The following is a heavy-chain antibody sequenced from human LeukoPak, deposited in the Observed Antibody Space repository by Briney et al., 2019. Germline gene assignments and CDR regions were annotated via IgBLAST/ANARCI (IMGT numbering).Heavy chain of an antibody. J-gene: IGHJ4*02. V-gene: IGHV4-61*01. CDR3: ARSSIAARWFDY. Sequence: SETLSLTCTVSGGSFSSGSYYWSWIRQPPGKGLEWIGYIYYSGSTNYNPSLKSRVTISVDTSKNQFSLKLSSVTAADTAVYYCARSSIAARWFDYWGQGTLVTVSS. D-gene: IGHD6-6*01. CDR1: GGSFSSGSYY. CDR2: IYYSGST.